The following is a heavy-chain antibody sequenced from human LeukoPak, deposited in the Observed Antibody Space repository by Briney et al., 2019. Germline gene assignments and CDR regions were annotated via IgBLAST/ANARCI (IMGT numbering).Heavy chain of an antibody. CDR1: GFTFSSYE. CDR3: ASYCGGDAGDVFDI. Sequence: GGSLRLSCAASGFTFSSYEMNWVRQAPGKGLEWVSYISSSGSTIYYADSVKGRFTISRDNAKNSLYLQMNSLGAEDTAVYYCASYCGGDAGDVFDIWGQGTMVTVSS. D-gene: IGHD2-21*02. J-gene: IGHJ3*02. CDR2: ISSSGSTI. V-gene: IGHV3-48*03.